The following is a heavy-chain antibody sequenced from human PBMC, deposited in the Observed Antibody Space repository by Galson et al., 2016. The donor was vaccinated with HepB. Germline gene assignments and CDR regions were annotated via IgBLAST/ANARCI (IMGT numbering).Heavy chain of an antibody. D-gene: IGHD2-2*02. CDR1: GYTFTSFG. CDR2: ISAYNGDT. J-gene: IGHJ4*02. CDR3: ARDLGSIPTTIFFDY. Sequence: SVKVSCKASGYTFTSFGISWVRQAPGQGLEWMGWISAYNGDTSYAQKFQGRVTMTTDLSTSTAYMELRSPRSDDTAVYYCARDLGSIPTTIFFDYWGQGTLVTVSS. V-gene: IGHV1-18*01.